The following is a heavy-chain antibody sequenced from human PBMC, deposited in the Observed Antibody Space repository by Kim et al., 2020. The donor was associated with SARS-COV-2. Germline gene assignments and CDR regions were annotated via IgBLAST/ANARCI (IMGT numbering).Heavy chain of an antibody. J-gene: IGHJ4*02. CDR3: ARHCRDIAVAGSDFDY. Sequence: SLKSRVTISVDTAKNQFSLKLSSVTAADTAVYYCARHCRDIAVAGSDFDYWGQGTLVTVSS. V-gene: IGHV4-39*01. D-gene: IGHD6-19*01.